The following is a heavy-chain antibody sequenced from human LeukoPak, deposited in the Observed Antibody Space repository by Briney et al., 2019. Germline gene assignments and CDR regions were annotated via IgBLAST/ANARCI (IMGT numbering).Heavy chain of an antibody. CDR3: ARDGSSGYKDY. CDR2: IGTAGDT. J-gene: IGHJ4*02. Sequence: PGGSLRLSCAVSGFTFSSYDMHWVRQATGKGLEWVSAIGTAGDTYYPGSVKGRFTISRENAKNSLYLQMNSLRAEDTAVYYCARDGSSGYKDYWGQGTLVTVSS. V-gene: IGHV3-13*01. CDR1: GFTFSSYD. D-gene: IGHD3-22*01.